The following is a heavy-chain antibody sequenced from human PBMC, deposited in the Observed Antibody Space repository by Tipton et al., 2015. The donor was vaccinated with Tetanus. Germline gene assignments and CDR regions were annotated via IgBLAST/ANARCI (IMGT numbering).Heavy chain of an antibody. Sequence: LRLSCTVSGGSISSYYWSWIRQPPGKGLEWIGYIYYSGSTNYNPSLKSRVTISVDTSKNQFSLKPSSVTAADTAVYYCARGGLGEVGYWGQGTLVTVSS. J-gene: IGHJ4*02. D-gene: IGHD2-15*01. CDR2: IYYSGST. V-gene: IGHV4-59*01. CDR1: GGSISSYY. CDR3: ARGGLGEVGY.